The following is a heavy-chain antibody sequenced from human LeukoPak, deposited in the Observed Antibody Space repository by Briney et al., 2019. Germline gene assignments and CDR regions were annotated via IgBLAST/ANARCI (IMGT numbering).Heavy chain of an antibody. CDR3: ARDATAGNFDY. V-gene: IGHV4-59*12. Sequence: SETLSLTCTVSGGSMSSYYWSWIRQPPGKGLEYIGYIYYTGSTYYNPSLKSRVTISVDTSKRQFSLRLSSVSAADTAVYYRARDATAGNFDYWGQGTPVTVSS. J-gene: IGHJ4*02. CDR1: GGSMSSYY. D-gene: IGHD6-13*01. CDR2: IYYTGST.